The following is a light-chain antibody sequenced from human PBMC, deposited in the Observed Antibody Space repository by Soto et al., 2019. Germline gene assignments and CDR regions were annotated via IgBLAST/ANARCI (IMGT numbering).Light chain of an antibody. J-gene: IGKJ5*01. Sequence: EIVLTQSPATLSLSPGERATLSCRASQSVSSYLAWYQQKPGQAPRLLIYEASSRATGLPARFSGSGSGTDFTLTISIIEPEDFAVYYCQQRSNWPPAITFGQGTRLEIK. CDR1: QSVSSY. CDR3: QQRSNWPPAIT. V-gene: IGKV3-11*01. CDR2: EAS.